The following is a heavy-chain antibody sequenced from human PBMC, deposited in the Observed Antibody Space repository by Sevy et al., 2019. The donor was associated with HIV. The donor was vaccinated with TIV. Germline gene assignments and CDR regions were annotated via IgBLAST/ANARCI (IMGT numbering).Heavy chain of an antibody. CDR1: GFTFSSYW. CDR3: ARGLKDIVVVVAATPDY. J-gene: IGHJ4*02. V-gene: IGHV3-7*03. CDR2: IKQEGSEK. D-gene: IGHD2-15*01. Sequence: GGSLRLSCAASGFTFSSYWMSWVRQAPGKGLEWVANIKQEGSEKYYVDSVKGRFTISRDNAKNSLYLQMNSLRAEDTAVYYCARGLKDIVVVVAATPDYWGQGTLVTVSS.